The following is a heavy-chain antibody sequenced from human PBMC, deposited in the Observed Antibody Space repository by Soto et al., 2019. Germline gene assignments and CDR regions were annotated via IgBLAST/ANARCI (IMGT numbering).Heavy chain of an antibody. Sequence: SETLSLTCTVSGGSISSYYWSWIRQPAGKGLEWIGRIYTSGSTNYNPSLKSRVTMSVDTSKNQFSLKLSSVTAADTAVYYCARDNCGIFGVAIDWFDPWGQGTLVTVSS. D-gene: IGHD3-3*01. V-gene: IGHV4-4*07. CDR2: IYTSGST. J-gene: IGHJ5*02. CDR3: ARDNCGIFGVAIDWFDP. CDR1: GGSISSYY.